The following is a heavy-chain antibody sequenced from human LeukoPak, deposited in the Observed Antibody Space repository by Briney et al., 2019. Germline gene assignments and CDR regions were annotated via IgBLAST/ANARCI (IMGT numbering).Heavy chain of an antibody. D-gene: IGHD2-15*01. V-gene: IGHV4-38-2*02. J-gene: IGHJ5*02. CDR1: DNSITSGFY. CDR3: ARHGAYCSGGSCYVWFDP. CDR2: IHYVGAT. Sequence: SETLSLTCSVSDNSITSGFYWGWVRQPPGKGLEWIGSIHYVGATYYNPSLKSRVTMSVDASKNQFSLRVSSVTAADTAVYYCARHGAYCSGGSCYVWFDPWGQGTLVTVSS.